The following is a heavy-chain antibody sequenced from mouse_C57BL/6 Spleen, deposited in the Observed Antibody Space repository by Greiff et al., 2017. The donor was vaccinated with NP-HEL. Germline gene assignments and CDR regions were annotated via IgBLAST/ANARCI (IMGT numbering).Heavy chain of an antibody. CDR2: IYPGDGDT. CDR3: ASTAPLGAMDY. D-gene: IGHD3-1*01. Sequence: VQLQQSGAELVKPGASVKISCKASGYAFSSYWMNWVKQRPGKGLEWIGQIYPGDGDTNYNGKFKGKATLTADKSSSTAYMQLSSLTSEDSAVYFCASTAPLGAMDYWGQGTSVTVSS. CDR1: GYAFSSYW. J-gene: IGHJ4*01. V-gene: IGHV1-80*01.